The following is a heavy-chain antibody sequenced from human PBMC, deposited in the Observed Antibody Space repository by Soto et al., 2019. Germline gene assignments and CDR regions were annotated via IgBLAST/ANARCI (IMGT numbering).Heavy chain of an antibody. J-gene: IGHJ4*02. CDR2: IHHSGGT. CDR3: TKNSAYALDY. Sequence: QMQLQESGPGLVKPSGTLSLCCAVSGGSVSNNNWWSWVRQSPGNGLEWIGEIHHSGGTSYNPSLESRATLSVDKSKNEVSLRLNYVTAADTAVYYCTKNSAYALDYWGLGILVTVSS. CDR1: GGSVSNNNW. D-gene: IGHD5-12*01. V-gene: IGHV4-4*02.